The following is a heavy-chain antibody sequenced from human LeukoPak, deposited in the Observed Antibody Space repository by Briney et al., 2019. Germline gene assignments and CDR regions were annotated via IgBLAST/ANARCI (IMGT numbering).Heavy chain of an antibody. J-gene: IGHJ6*02. CDR2: IIPIFGTA. Sequence: SVKVSGKASGGTFSSYAISWVRQAPGQGLEWMGGIIPIFGTANYAQKFQGRVTITADESTSTAYMELSSLRSEDTAVYYCASAGAYDSSGYYYDPYYYGMDVWGQGTTVTVSS. CDR1: GGTFSSYA. V-gene: IGHV1-69*13. D-gene: IGHD3-22*01. CDR3: ASAGAYDSSGYYYDPYYYGMDV.